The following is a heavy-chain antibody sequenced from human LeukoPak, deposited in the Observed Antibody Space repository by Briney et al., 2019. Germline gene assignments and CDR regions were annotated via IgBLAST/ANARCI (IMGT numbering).Heavy chain of an antibody. CDR3: AREYCSSSSCYFDY. D-gene: IGHD2-2*01. J-gene: IGHJ4*02. CDR1: GGSISSSY. Sequence: PSETQSLTCTVSGGSISSSYWSWIRQPPGKGLEWIGYRYYSGSTNYNPSLQSRVTISLDTSKNQFSLKLSSVTAADTAVYYCAREYCSSSSCYFDYWGQGTLVTVSS. V-gene: IGHV4-59*01. CDR2: RYYSGST.